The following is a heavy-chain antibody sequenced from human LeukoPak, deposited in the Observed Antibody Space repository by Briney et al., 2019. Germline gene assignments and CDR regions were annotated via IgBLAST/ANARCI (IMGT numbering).Heavy chain of an antibody. CDR2: IYSGGST. CDR3: ASWPKGKYGYIDY. V-gene: IGHV3-66*01. CDR1: GFTVSSNY. D-gene: IGHD3-10*01. J-gene: IGHJ4*02. Sequence: GGSLRLSCAASGFTVSSNYMSWVRRAPGKGLEWVSVIYSGGSTYYADSVKGRFTISRDNSKNTLYLQMNSLRAEDTAVYYCASWPKGKYGYIDYWGQGTLVTVSS.